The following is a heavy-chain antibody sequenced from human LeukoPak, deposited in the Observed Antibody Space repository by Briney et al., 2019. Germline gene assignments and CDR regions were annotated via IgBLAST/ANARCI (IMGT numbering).Heavy chain of an antibody. J-gene: IGHJ4*02. CDR2: IHYSGIT. CDR3: ARHGYSYGSYFDY. V-gene: IGHV4-59*08. D-gene: IGHD5-18*01. CDR1: GGSISSYY. Sequence: SETLSLTCTVSGGSISSYYWSWIRQPPGTGLEWIAYIHYSGITNYNPSLKSRVTISVDTSKNQFSLKLSSVTAADTAVYYGARHGYSYGSYFDYWGQGTLVTVSS.